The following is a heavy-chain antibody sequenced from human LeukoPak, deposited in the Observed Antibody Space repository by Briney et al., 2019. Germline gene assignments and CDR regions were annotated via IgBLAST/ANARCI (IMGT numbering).Heavy chain of an antibody. CDR1: GFTISSYG. V-gene: IGHV3-30*18. CDR2: ISYDGSNK. CDR3: AKDWVPSIAYAFDI. J-gene: IGHJ3*02. D-gene: IGHD1-1*01. Sequence: GGSLRLSCAASGFTISSYGMHWVRQAPGKGLEWVAVISYDGSNKYYADSVKGRFTISRDNSKNTLYLQMNSLRAEDTAVYYCAKDWVPSIAYAFDIWGQGTMVTVSS.